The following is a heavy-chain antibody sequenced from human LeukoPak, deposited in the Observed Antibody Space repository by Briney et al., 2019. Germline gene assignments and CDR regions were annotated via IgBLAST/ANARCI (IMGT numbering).Heavy chain of an antibody. D-gene: IGHD5-18*01. CDR1: GGTFSSYA. Sequence: SVKVSCKASGGTFSSYAISWVRQAPGQGLEWMGRIIPIFGTANYAQKFQGRVTITTDESTRTDYMELSSLRYEGTPVYYSAREYRSYMDVWGKGTTVTVSS. J-gene: IGHJ6*03. V-gene: IGHV1-69*05. CDR2: IIPIFGTA. CDR3: AREYRSYMDV.